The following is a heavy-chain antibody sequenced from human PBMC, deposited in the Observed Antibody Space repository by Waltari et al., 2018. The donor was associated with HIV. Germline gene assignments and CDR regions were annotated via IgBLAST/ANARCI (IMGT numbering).Heavy chain of an antibody. CDR1: GFSLSTSGVG. D-gene: IGHD3-22*01. J-gene: IGHJ1*01. CDR2: IYWNDDK. Sequence: QITLKESGPTLVKPTQTLTLTCTFSGFSLSTSGVGVGWIRQPPGKALEWLALIYWNDDKRYSPSLKSRLTITKDTSKNQVVLTMTNMDPVDTATDYCALPYYYDSSGYFYFQHWGQGTLVTVSS. CDR3: ALPYYYDSSGYFYFQH. V-gene: IGHV2-5*01.